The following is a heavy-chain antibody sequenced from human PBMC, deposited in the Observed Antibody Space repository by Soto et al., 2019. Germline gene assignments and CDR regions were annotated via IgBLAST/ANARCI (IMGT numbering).Heavy chain of an antibody. D-gene: IGHD2-15*01. J-gene: IGHJ4*02. CDR1: GFTFSSYA. Sequence: EVQLLESGGGLVQPGGSLRLSCAASGFTFSSYAMSWVRQAPGKGLEWVSAISGSGGSTYYADSVKGRFTISRDNSKNTMYLPRNSLRAEDTAVYYCAKERRWARIVVVVAAAHLLSSWGQGTLVTVSS. V-gene: IGHV3-23*01. CDR3: AKERRWARIVVVVAAAHLLSS. CDR2: ISGSGGST.